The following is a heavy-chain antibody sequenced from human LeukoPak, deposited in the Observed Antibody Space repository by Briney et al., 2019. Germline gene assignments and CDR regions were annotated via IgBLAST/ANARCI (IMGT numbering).Heavy chain of an antibody. D-gene: IGHD3-10*01. CDR3: ARDDEGFGESLIG. CDR2: IIPIFGIA. Sequence: SVKVSCKASGGTFSNYGISWVRQAPGQGLEWMGRIIPIFGIANYAQKFQDRVTFTADKSTSTAYMELRSLRSDDTGVYYCARDDEGFGESLIGWGQGTLVTVSS. J-gene: IGHJ4*02. CDR1: GGTFSNYG. V-gene: IGHV1-69*04.